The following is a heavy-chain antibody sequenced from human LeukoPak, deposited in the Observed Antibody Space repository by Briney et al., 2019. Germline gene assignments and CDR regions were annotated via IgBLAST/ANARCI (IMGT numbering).Heavy chain of an antibody. J-gene: IGHJ4*02. CDR1: GFSLSTSGMC. V-gene: IGHV2-70*11. D-gene: IGHD3-22*01. CDR2: IDWDDDK. CDR3: ARYYDSKFDY. Sequence: SGPALVKPTQTLTLTCTFSGFSLSTSGMCVSWIRQPPGKALEWLARIDWDDDKYYSTSLKTRLTNSKDTSKNQVVLTMTNMDPVDTATYYCARYYDSKFDYWGQGTLVTVSS.